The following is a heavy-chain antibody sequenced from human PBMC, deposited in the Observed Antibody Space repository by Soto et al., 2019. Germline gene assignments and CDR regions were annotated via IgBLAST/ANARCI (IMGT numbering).Heavy chain of an antibody. D-gene: IGHD5-18*01. CDR2: IYYRGTT. CDR1: NGSLNLYY. V-gene: IGHV4-59*12. CDR3: TRVATAVPS. Sequence: PSETLSLTCNVSNGSLNLYYWSWIRQPPGKELEWIGNIYYRGTTNYNPSLQGRVTMSIDTSKNQFSLMLTSVTAADTAVYYCTRVATAVPSWGRGVLVTVSS. J-gene: IGHJ5*02.